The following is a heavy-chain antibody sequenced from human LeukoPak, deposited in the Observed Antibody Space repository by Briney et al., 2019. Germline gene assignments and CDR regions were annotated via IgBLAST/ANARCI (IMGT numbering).Heavy chain of an antibody. CDR3: ARGIGRDGYNYRY. CDR2: IYYTGTT. CDR1: GGSISSSNFC. D-gene: IGHD5-24*01. V-gene: IGHV4-39*01. Sequence: SETLSLTCTVSGGSISSSNFCWGWIRQSPGKGLEWIGCIYYTGTTYYHPSLKSRVTISVDTSKNQFSLNLRSVTAADTAVYYCARGIGRDGYNYRYCGQGTLVTVPS. J-gene: IGHJ4*02.